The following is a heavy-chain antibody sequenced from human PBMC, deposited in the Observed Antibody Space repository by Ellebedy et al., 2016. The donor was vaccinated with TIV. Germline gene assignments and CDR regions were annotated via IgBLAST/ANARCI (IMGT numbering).Heavy chain of an antibody. J-gene: IGHJ4*02. V-gene: IGHV1-8*01. CDR1: GYTFTTYD. Sequence: ASVKVSXXASGYTFTTYDINWVRQAPGQGLEWMGWMNPNSGNTGYAQKFQGRVTMTRDTSISTAYMELSSLRSEDTAVYYCARGSGGRRDYWGQGTLVTVSS. CDR3: ARGSGGRRDY. D-gene: IGHD3-16*01. CDR2: MNPNSGNT.